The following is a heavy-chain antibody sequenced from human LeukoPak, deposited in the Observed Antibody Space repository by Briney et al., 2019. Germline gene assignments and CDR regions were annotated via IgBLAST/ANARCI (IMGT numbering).Heavy chain of an antibody. Sequence: GGSLRLSCAASGFTVSSNYMSWVRQAPGKGLEWVAVISYDGSNKYYADSVKGRFTISRDNSKNTLYLQMNSLRAEDTAVYYCARTAARMGATLFDYWGQGTLVTVSS. CDR2: ISYDGSNK. CDR3: ARTAARMGATLFDY. CDR1: GFTVSSNY. J-gene: IGHJ4*02. V-gene: IGHV3-30-3*01. D-gene: IGHD1-26*01.